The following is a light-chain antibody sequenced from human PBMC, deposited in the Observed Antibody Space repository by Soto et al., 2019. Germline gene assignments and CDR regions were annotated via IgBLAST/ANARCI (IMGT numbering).Light chain of an antibody. Sequence: DIPMNQPPPSLSASVGDRATITCRAGQSISSYLNWYQQTPGKAPKLLIYAASSLQSGVPSRFSGSGSGTDFTLPISSLQPEDFATYYCQQSYSTPPLTFGGGTKVDIK. V-gene: IGKV1-39*01. CDR2: AAS. CDR1: QSISSY. J-gene: IGKJ4*01. CDR3: QQSYSTPPLT.